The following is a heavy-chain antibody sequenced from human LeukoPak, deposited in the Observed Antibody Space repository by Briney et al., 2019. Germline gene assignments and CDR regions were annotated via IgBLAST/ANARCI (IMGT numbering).Heavy chain of an antibody. CDR1: GGSISSYY. J-gene: IGHJ3*02. CDR2: IYYSGST. D-gene: IGHD3-9*01. Sequence: SETLPLTCTVSGGSISSYYWSWIRQPPGKGLEWIGYIYYSGSTNYNPSLKSRVTISVDTSKNQFSLKLSSVTAADTAVYYCAIVRYDILTGYYGDAFDIWGQGTMVTVSS. V-gene: IGHV4-59*01. CDR3: AIVRYDILTGYYGDAFDI.